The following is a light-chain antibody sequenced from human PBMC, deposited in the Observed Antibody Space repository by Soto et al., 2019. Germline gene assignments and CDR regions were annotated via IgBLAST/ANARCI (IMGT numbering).Light chain of an antibody. Sequence: QSVLTQPASVSGSPGQSITISCNGTSGDIGSYNRVSWYQQHPGKAPKLIIYEVTDRPSGVSNRFSGSKSGNTASLTISGLQAEDEDEYYCSSYTNINTRACVFGTGTKVTVL. CDR1: SGDIGSYNR. CDR3: SSYTNINTRACV. V-gene: IGLV2-14*01. CDR2: EVT. J-gene: IGLJ1*01.